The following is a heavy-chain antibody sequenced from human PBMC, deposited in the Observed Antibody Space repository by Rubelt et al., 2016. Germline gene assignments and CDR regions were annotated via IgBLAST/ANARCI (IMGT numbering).Heavy chain of an antibody. J-gene: IGHJ6*02. CDR2: IYYSGST. D-gene: IGHD2-15*01. CDR3: ASGVNCSGGSCYFYGMDV. CDR1: GGSISRSSYY. Sequence: QLQLQESGPGLVKPSETLSLTCTVSGGSISRSSYYWGWIRQPPGKGLEWIGSIYYSGSTYYNPSLKCRVTISVVKSKNQFSLKLGSVTAADTAVYYCASGVNCSGGSCYFYGMDVWGQGTTVTVSS. V-gene: IGHV4-39*07.